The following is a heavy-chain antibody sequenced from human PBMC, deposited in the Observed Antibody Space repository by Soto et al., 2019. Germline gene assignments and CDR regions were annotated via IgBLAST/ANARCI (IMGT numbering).Heavy chain of an antibody. J-gene: IGHJ5*02. V-gene: IGHV4-4*07. CDR3: ARDGTKTLRDWFDP. Sequence: SETLSLTCTVSGASTSGFYWSWIRKSAGKGLEWIGRIYATGTTDYNPSLKSRVMMSVDTSKKQFSLKLRSVTAADTAVYYCARDGTKTLRDWFDPWGQGISVTVSS. D-gene: IGHD1-1*01. CDR2: IYATGTT. CDR1: GASTSGFY.